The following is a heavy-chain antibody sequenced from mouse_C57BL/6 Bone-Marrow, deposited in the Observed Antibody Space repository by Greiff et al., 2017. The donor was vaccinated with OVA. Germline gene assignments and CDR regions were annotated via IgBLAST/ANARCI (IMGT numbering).Heavy chain of an antibody. Sequence: QVQLKESGPGLVQPSQSLSITCTVSGFSLTSYGVHWVRQSPGKGLEWLGVIWSGGSTDYNAAFISRLSISKDNSKSQVFFKMNSLQADVTAIYYCARNGFITTATAMDYWGQGTSVTVSS. CDR1: GFSLTSYG. CDR3: ARNGFITTATAMDY. D-gene: IGHD1-2*01. CDR2: IWSGGST. J-gene: IGHJ4*01. V-gene: IGHV2-4-1*01.